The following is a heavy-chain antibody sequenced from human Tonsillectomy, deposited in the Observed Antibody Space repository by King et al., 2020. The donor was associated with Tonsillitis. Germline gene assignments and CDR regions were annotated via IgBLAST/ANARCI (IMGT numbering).Heavy chain of an antibody. Sequence: VQLVESGGGLAQPGGSLRLSCAASGFFFSSYAINRVRQVPGMGLEWVSGISGSGCSTFFAGSVKGRFTISRGNSKNTLFLQMNSLRAEDTAVYYCAKAGYGSGSYQLYYFDFWGRGTLVTVSS. CDR2: ISGSGCST. CDR1: GFFFSSYA. CDR3: AKAGYGSGSYQLYYFDF. D-gene: IGHD3-10*01. J-gene: IGHJ4*02. V-gene: IGHV3-23*04.